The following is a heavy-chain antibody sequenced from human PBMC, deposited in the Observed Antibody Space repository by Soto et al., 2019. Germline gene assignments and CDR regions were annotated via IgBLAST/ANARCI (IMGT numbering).Heavy chain of an antibody. D-gene: IGHD1-26*01. Sequence: EVQLVESGGGLVQPGESLRLSCAASGFTFSYYWMHWVRQAPWKGPVWVSRIHSDGSSTTYADSVKGRFSISRDNARNTVYLQMNSLRAEDTAVYYCARGDRGAFDLWGQGTVPTVST. CDR3: ARGDRGAFDL. J-gene: IGHJ3*01. CDR2: IHSDGSST. CDR1: GFTFSYYW. V-gene: IGHV3-74*01.